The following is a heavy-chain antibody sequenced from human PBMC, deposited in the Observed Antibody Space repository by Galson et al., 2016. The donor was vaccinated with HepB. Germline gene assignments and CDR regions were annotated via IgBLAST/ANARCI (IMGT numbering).Heavy chain of an antibody. CDR2: ISYDGSNK. CDR1: GFTFSSYA. V-gene: IGHV3-30-3*01. CDR3: AKEEGSILRFLEWLSRLDP. D-gene: IGHD3-3*01. J-gene: IGHJ5*02. Sequence: SLRLSCAASGFTFSSYAIHWVRQAPGKGLEWVGLISYDGSNKYYADYVKGRFTISRDNSKNTLYLQMNSLRVEDTAVYYCAKEEGSILRFLEWLSRLDPWGQGTLVTVSS.